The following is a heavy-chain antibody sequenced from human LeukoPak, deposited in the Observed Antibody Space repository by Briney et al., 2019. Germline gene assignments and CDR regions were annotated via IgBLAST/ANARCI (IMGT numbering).Heavy chain of an antibody. CDR3: AREPTVTTSGY. Sequence: GGSLRLSCAASGFSFSSYGMNWVRQAPGKGLEWVSSISSGSSSIYYADSVKGRFTISRDDAKNSLYLQMNSLRAEDTAIYYCAREPTVTTSGYWGQGTLVTVSS. D-gene: IGHD4-17*01. CDR1: GFSFSSYG. J-gene: IGHJ4*02. V-gene: IGHV3-21*01. CDR2: ISSGSSSI.